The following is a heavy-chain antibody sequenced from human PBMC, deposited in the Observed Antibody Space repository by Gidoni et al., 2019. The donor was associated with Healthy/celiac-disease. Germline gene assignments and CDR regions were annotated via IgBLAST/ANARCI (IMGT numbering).Heavy chain of an antibody. D-gene: IGHD3-10*01. CDR1: GFTVSSNY. CDR2: IYSGGST. V-gene: IGHV3-66*01. CDR3: ARDLGPYYYGSDNFDY. Sequence: EVQLVESGGRLVQPGGSLRLSCAASGFTVSSNYMSWVRQAPGKGLEWVSVIYSGGSTYYADSVKGRFTISRDNSKNTLYLQMNSLRAEDTAVYYCARDLGPYYYGSDNFDYWGQGTLVTVSS. J-gene: IGHJ4*02.